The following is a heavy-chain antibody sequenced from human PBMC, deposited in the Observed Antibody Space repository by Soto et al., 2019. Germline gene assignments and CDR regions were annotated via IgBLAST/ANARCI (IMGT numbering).Heavy chain of an antibody. CDR1: GFTFSSYG. CDR2: ISYDGSNK. J-gene: IGHJ4*02. V-gene: IGHV3-30*18. Sequence: QVPLVESGGGVVQPGRSLRLSCAASGFTFSSYGMHWVRQAPGKGLEWVAVISYDGSNKYYADSVKGRFTISRDNSKNTLYLQMNSLRAEDTAVYYCAKEQGPMTKDYWGQGTLVTVSS. CDR3: AKEQGPMTKDY. D-gene: IGHD3-22*01.